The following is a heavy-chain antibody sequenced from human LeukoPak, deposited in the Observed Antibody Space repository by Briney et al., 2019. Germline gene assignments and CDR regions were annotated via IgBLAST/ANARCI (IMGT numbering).Heavy chain of an antibody. Sequence: PGGSLRLSCAASGFTFSSYSMNWVRQAPGKGLEWVSYISSSSSTIYYADSVKGRFTISRDNAKNSLYLQMNSLRAEDTAVYYCAREGLYDSSGTTDYWGQGTLVTVSS. CDR2: ISSSSSTI. CDR3: AREGLYDSSGTTDY. J-gene: IGHJ4*02. CDR1: GFTFSSYS. D-gene: IGHD3-22*01. V-gene: IGHV3-48*04.